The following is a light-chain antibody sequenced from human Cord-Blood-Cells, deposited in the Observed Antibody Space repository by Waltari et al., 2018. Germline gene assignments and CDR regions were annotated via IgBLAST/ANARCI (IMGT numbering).Light chain of an antibody. CDR2: QDS. J-gene: IGLJ2*01. Sequence: SYELTQPPSVSASPGQTASITCSGDKLGENNAFWCQQQPGQSPVLVIYQDSKRPSGIPERFSGSNSGNTATLTISGTQAMDEADYYCQAWDSSTRVVFGGGTKLTVL. V-gene: IGLV3-1*01. CDR1: KLGENN. CDR3: QAWDSSTRVV.